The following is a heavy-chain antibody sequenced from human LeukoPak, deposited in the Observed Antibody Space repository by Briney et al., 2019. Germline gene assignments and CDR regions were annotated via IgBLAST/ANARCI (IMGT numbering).Heavy chain of an antibody. J-gene: IGHJ6*02. V-gene: IGHV1-18*01. D-gene: IGHD3-10*01. CDR2: ISAYKGNT. CDR3: ASFGAGYGSGSYYYYGMDV. CDR1: GYTFTIYG. Sequence: ASVKVSCKASGYTFTIYGISWVGQAPGQGREGVGWISAYKGNTNYAQKLQGRVTMTTDTSTSTAYMELRSLRSDDTAVYYCASFGAGYGSGSYYYYGMDVWSQGTTVTVSS.